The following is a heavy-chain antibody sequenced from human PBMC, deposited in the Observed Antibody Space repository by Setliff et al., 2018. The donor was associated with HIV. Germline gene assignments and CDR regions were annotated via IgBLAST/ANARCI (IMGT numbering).Heavy chain of an antibody. J-gene: IGHJ4*02. CDR2: INPNGGYT. D-gene: IGHD3-3*01. Sequence: VQVSCKASGYIFTDYYIHWVRQAPGQGLEWMGWINPNGGYTNYAQKFLGRVTMTQDTSFTTAYLELSRLGSDDTAVYYCAADNYNCNSFDSWGQGSLVTVS. CDR3: AADNYNCNSFDS. CDR1: GYIFTDYY. V-gene: IGHV1-2*02.